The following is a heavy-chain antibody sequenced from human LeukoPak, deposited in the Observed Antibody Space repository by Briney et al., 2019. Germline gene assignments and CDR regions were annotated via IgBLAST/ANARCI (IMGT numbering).Heavy chain of an antibody. D-gene: IGHD6-13*01. J-gene: IGHJ4*01. CDR2: INLSGGTK. CDR3: VREERAIAAAGRGAFDY. CDR1: GYTFTSHF. Sequence: ASVKVSCKASGYTFTSHFMHWVRQAPGQGIEWMGIINLSGGTKTYAQKFQGRVTMTWDTSTGTVYMEVSSLSSEDTDVYYCVREERAIAAAGRGAFDYWGQGTLVTVSS. V-gene: IGHV1-46*01.